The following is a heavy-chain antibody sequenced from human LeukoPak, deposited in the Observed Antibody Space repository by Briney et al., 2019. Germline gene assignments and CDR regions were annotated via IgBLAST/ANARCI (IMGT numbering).Heavy chain of an antibody. V-gene: IGHV3-7*01. CDR3: ARVEDYDILTGFDY. CDR1: GFTFSRYW. J-gene: IGHJ4*02. CDR2: IKQDGREK. D-gene: IGHD3-9*01. Sequence: GGSLRLSCAASGFTFSRYWMSWVRQAPGKGLEWVANIKQDGREKYYVDSVKGRFTISRDNAKKSLYLQMNSLRAEDTAVYYCARVEDYDILTGFDYWGQGTLVTVSS.